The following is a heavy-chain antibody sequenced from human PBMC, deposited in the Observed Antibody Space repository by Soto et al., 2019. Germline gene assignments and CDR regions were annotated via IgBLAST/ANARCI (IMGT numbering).Heavy chain of an antibody. J-gene: IGHJ5*02. CDR2: IIPILGIA. CDR1: GGTFSSYT. D-gene: IGHD1-26*01. V-gene: IGHV1-69*02. Sequence: ASVKVSCKASGGTFSSYTISWVRQAPGQGLEWMGRIIPILGIANYAQKFQGRVTVTADKSTSTAYMELGSLRSEDTAVYYCARVSGSWETDWFDPWGQGTLVTVSS. CDR3: ARVSGSWETDWFDP.